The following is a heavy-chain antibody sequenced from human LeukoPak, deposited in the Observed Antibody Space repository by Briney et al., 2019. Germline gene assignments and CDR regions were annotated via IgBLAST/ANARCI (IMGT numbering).Heavy chain of an antibody. Sequence: GGSLRLSCAASGFAFSRFGMPWVRQAPGKGLEWVAVISYDGNTKNYADSVKGRFTISRDNSKNMLSLQMSSLRAEDSAVYYCLKDQFYNSSAWGQGSLVTVS. D-gene: IGHD3-22*01. J-gene: IGHJ4*02. CDR1: GFAFSRFG. CDR2: ISYDGNTK. CDR3: LKDQFYNSSA. V-gene: IGHV3-30*03.